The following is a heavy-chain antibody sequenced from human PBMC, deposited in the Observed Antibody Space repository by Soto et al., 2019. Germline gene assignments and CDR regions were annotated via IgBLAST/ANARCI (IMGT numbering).Heavy chain of an antibody. D-gene: IGHD3-3*01. J-gene: IGHJ6*02. CDR3: ARAKSDDDFWSFLGV. Sequence: GGSLRLSCAASGFTFSDYYMSWIRQAPGKGLEGVSYISGSSSYTKYADSVKGRFTISRDNAKNTLYMQMNSLRAEDTAVYYCARAKSDDDFWSFLGVWGQGTTVTVSS. V-gene: IGHV3-11*06. CDR2: ISGSSSYT. CDR1: GFTFSDYY.